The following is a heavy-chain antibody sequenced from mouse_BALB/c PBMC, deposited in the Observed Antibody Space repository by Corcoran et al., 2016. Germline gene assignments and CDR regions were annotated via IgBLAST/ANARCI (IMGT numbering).Heavy chain of an antibody. CDR2: INTYTGEP. D-gene: IGHD2-1*01. Sequence: QIQLVQSGPELKKPGETVKISCKAYGYTFTNYGMNWVKQAPGKGLKWMGWINTYTGEPTYADDFKGRFAFSLETSASTAYLQSNNLKNEETATYFWARFYYSYRDFSDWGQGTALTVSS. CDR3: ARFYYSYRDFSD. J-gene: IGHJ2*01. V-gene: IGHV9-3-1*01. CDR1: GYTFTNYG.